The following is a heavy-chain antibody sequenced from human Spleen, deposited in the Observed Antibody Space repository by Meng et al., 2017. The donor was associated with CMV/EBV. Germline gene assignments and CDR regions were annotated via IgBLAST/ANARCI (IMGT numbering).Heavy chain of an antibody. CDR2: IYYTGNT. V-gene: IGHV4-61*03. CDR1: GASVSSGTYY. CDR3: AREKTGYSLNDAFDI. D-gene: IGHD3-9*01. J-gene: IGHJ3*02. Sequence: SETLSLTCSVSGASVSSGTYYWHWIRQPPGKGLEWIGYIYYTGNTNYHPSLKSRLTISTDTSKNHFSLRLTSVTAADTAVYYCAREKTGYSLNDAFDIGGQGTMVTVSS.